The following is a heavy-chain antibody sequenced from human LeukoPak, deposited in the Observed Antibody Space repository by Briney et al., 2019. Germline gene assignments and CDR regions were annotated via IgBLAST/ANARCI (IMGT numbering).Heavy chain of an antibody. CDR3: ARTMDSSGHYRWGIAY. J-gene: IGHJ4*02. Sequence: ASVKVSCKASGYTFTGYYMHRVRQAPGQGLEWMGWINPNSGGTNYAQKFQGRVTMTRDTSISTAYMELSRLRSDDTAVYYCARTMDSSGHYRWGIAYWGQGTLVTVSS. V-gene: IGHV1-2*02. CDR2: INPNSGGT. CDR1: GYTFTGYY. D-gene: IGHD3-22*01.